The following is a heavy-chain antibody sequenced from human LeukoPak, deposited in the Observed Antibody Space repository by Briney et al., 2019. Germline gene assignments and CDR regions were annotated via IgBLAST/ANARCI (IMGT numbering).Heavy chain of an antibody. CDR3: ARGLSYYGSGSYYTPLDY. V-gene: IGHV4-59*01. CDR2: IYYSGST. J-gene: IGHJ4*02. D-gene: IGHD3-10*01. Sequence: SETLSLTCTVSGGSISSYYWSWIRQPPGKGLEWIGYIYYSGSTNYNPSLKSRVTISVDTSKNQFSLKLSSVTAADTAVYYCARGLSYYGSGSYYTPLDYWGQGTLVTVSS. CDR1: GGSISSYY.